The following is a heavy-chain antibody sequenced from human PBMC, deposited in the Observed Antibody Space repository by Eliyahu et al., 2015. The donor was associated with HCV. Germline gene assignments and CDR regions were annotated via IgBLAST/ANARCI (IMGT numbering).Heavy chain of an antibody. J-gene: IGHJ6*02. CDR3: RVVPADDQYYYYGMDV. CDR2: IRSKANSYAT. CDR1: GFTFXASA. V-gene: IGHV3-73*02. Sequence: EVQLVESGGGLVQPGGSLKLSCAASGFTFXASAMHWVRQASGKGLEWVGRIRSKANSYATAYAASVKGRFTISRDDSKNTAYLQMNSLKTEDTAVYYCRVVPADDQYYYYGMDVWGQGTTVTVSS. D-gene: IGHD2-2*01.